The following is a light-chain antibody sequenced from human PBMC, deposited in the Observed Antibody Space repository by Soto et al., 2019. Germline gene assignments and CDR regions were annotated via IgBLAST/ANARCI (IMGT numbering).Light chain of an antibody. CDR3: QQSYSTLGAT. V-gene: IGKV1-39*01. Sequence: DIQMTQSPSSLSASVGDRVTITCRASQSISSYLNWYQQKPGKAPKLLIYAASSLQSGVPSRFSGNGSGTDFTLTISSLQPEDFATYYCQQSYSTLGATFGGGTKVEIK. CDR1: QSISSY. CDR2: AAS. J-gene: IGKJ4*01.